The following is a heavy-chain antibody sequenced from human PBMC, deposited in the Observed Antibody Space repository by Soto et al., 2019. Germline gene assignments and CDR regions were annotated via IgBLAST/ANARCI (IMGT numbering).Heavy chain of an antibody. CDR2: INPNSGGT. CDR1: GYTFTGYY. Sequence: QVQLVQSGAEVKKPGASVKVSCKASGYTFTGYYMHWVRQAPGQGLEWMGWINPNSGGTNYAQKLQGWVTMTRDTSISTAYMELSRLRSDDTAVYYCARVKGTTGTRPYGMDVWGQGTTVTVSS. D-gene: IGHD1-1*01. J-gene: IGHJ6*02. CDR3: ARVKGTTGTRPYGMDV. V-gene: IGHV1-2*04.